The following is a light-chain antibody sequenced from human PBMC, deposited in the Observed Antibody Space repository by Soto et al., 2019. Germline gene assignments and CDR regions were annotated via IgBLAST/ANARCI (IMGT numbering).Light chain of an antibody. CDR1: QSVSSSY. J-gene: IGKJ1*01. CDR2: GAS. V-gene: IGKV3-20*01. CDR3: QQYCSAPRT. Sequence: EIVLTQSPGTLSLSPGERATLSCRASQSVSSSYLAWYQQKPGQAPRLLIYGASSRATGIPDRFSGSGSGTDFTLTISRLEPEDFAVYYCQQYCSAPRTFDQGTKVEI.